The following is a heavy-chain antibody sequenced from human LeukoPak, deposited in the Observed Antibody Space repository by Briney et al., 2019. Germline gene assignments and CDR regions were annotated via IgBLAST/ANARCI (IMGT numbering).Heavy chain of an antibody. Sequence: TGGSLRLSCAASGFTFSRHWMDWVRQAPGKGLEWVANIKEDGSVKQYVDSVKGRFTLSRDDSRNTVYLQLNNLRVEDTAIYYCAKANWVSNADAVWWGQGTQVTVSS. V-gene: IGHV3-7*03. CDR2: IKEDGSVK. D-gene: IGHD1-1*01. CDR3: AKANWVSNADAVW. CDR1: GFTFSRHW. J-gene: IGHJ4*02.